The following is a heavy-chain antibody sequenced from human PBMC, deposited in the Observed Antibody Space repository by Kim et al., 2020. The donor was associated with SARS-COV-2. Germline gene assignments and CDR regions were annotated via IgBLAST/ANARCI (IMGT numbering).Heavy chain of an antibody. D-gene: IGHD1-26*01. J-gene: IGHJ4*02. CDR3: VSGSYLRLGDY. V-gene: IGHV3-73*01. CDR2: IRTKSYSYAT. CDR1: GFSFSGSG. Sequence: GGSLRLSCAASGFSFSGSGIHWVRQASGKGLEWIGRIRTKSYSYATAYAASVEGRFTISRDDSKDTAYLLISTLKTEDTAMYYCVSGSYLRLGDYWGQGTLVTVSS.